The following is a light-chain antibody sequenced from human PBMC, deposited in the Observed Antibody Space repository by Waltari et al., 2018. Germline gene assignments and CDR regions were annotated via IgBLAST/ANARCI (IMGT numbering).Light chain of an antibody. Sequence: EVVMTPSPATLSVSPGERATLSCRASQSVSRDLAWYQQKPGQAPRLLIYGASTRITGVPARFTGSGSGAEFSLTISSLQPEDFATYYCQQSSSTPPWTFGQGTKVEIK. V-gene: IGKV3-15*01. J-gene: IGKJ1*01. CDR3: QQSSSTPPWT. CDR2: GAS. CDR1: QSVSRD.